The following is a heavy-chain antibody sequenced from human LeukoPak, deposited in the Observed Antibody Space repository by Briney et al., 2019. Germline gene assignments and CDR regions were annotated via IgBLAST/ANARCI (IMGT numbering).Heavy chain of an antibody. CDR2: ISGSGSTI. CDR1: GFTFSDYY. J-gene: IGHJ4*02. V-gene: IGHV3-11*04. Sequence: GGSLRLSCAASGFTFSDYYMSWIRQAPGKGLEWVSYISGSGSTIYYADSVKGRFTISRNNAKNSLYLQMNSLRAEDTAVYYCARLSFGNYYDSSGYLYWGQGTLVTVSS. D-gene: IGHD3-22*01. CDR3: ARLSFGNYYDSSGYLY.